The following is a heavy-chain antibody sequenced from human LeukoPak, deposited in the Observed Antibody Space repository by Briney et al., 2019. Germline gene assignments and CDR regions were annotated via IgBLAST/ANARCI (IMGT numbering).Heavy chain of an antibody. CDR3: AKDIHYFQSDY. CDR1: GFTFRTYE. Sequence: GGSLRLSCAASGFTFRTYEMNWVRQAPGKGLEWVSYIGTIISTTYYADSVKGRFTVSRDDAKSSLYLQMSSLRAEDTAVYYCAKDIHYFQSDYWGQGTLVTVSS. D-gene: IGHD3-10*01. CDR2: IGTIISTT. V-gene: IGHV3-48*03. J-gene: IGHJ4*02.